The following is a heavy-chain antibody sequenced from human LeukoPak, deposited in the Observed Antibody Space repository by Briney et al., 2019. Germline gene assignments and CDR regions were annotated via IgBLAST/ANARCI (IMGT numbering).Heavy chain of an antibody. V-gene: IGHV3-23*01. Sequence: GGSLRLSCAASGFTFSNYAMSWVRQAPGKGLEWVSTISGSGGSTYYADSVKGRFTISRDNSKNTLYLQMNGLRADDTAIYYCAKISGFLHGHLDYWGQGTLVTVSS. CDR1: GFTFSNYA. J-gene: IGHJ4*02. CDR2: ISGSGGST. D-gene: IGHD2-21*01. CDR3: AKISGFLHGHLDY.